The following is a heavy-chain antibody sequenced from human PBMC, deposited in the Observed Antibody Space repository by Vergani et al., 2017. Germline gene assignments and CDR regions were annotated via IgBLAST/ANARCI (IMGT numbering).Heavy chain of an antibody. CDR1: GGSISPYY. J-gene: IGHJ4*02. CDR3: ARAMGGYCSSTSCTFDY. CDR2: IYTSEST. V-gene: IGHV4-4*07. D-gene: IGHD2-2*01. Sequence: QVQLQESGPGLVKPSETLSLTCIVSGGSISPYYWSWIRQPAGKGLEWIGRIYTSESTNYNPSLKSRVTMSVDTSKNQFSLKLSSVTAADTAVYYCARAMGGYCSSTSCTFDYWGQGTLVTVSS.